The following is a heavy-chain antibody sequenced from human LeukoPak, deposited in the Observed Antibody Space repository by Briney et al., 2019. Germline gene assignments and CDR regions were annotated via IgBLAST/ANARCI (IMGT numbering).Heavy chain of an antibody. CDR1: GFTFDDYA. D-gene: IGHD2-15*01. V-gene: IGHV3-9*01. J-gene: IGHJ6*02. Sequence: GGSLRLSCAASGFTFDDYAMHWVRQAPGKGLEWVSGISWNSGSIGYADSVKGRFTISRDNAKTSLYLQMNSLRAEDTALYYCAKPGGYCSGGSCSPYYGMDVWGQGTTVTVSS. CDR3: AKPGGYCSGGSCSPYYGMDV. CDR2: ISWNSGSI.